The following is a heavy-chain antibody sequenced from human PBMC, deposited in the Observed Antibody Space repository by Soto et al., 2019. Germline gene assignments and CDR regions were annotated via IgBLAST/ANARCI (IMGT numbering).Heavy chain of an antibody. CDR2: IYYSGNT. V-gene: IGHV4-30-4*01. CDR3: ASSSLYGIDV. J-gene: IGHJ6*04. CDR1: GGSISSGYYY. Sequence: QVQLQESGPGLVKPSQTLSLTCSVSGGSISSGYYYWSWIRQPPVKGLEWIGNIYYSGNTYYNPSLKSRLIISIDTSNTQFSLKVGSVTAADTAVYYCASSSLYGIDVWGKGTTVTVSS.